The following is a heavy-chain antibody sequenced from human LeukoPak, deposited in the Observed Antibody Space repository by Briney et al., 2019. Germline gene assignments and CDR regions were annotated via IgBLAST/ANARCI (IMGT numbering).Heavy chain of an antibody. CDR2: ISYDGSNK. V-gene: IGHV3-30-3*01. J-gene: IGHJ4*02. CDR3: ARSYSSGWYDGCDY. CDR1: GFTFSSYA. Sequence: GGSLRLSCAASGFTFSSYAMHWVRQAPGKGLEWVAIISYDGSNKYYADSVKGRFTISRDNSKNTLYLQMNSLRAEDTAVYYCARSYSSGWYDGCDYWGQGTLVTVSS. D-gene: IGHD6-19*01.